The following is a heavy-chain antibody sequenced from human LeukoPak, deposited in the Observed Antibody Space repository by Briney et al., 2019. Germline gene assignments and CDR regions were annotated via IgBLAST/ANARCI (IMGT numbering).Heavy chain of an antibody. V-gene: IGHV3-11*01. CDR1: GFTFSSYW. CDR2: ISSSGSTI. Sequence: GGSLRLSCAASGFTFSSYWMSWIRQAPGKGLEWVSYISSSGSTIYYADSVKGRFTISRDNAKNSLYLQMNSLRAEDTAVYYCARGDSSTIFDYWGQGTLVTVSS. J-gene: IGHJ4*02. D-gene: IGHD6-13*01. CDR3: ARGDSSTIFDY.